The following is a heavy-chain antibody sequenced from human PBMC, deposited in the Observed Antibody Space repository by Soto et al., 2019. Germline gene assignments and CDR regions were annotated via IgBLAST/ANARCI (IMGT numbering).Heavy chain of an antibody. Sequence: ASVKVSCKASGYSFTNHGIHWVRQAPGQRPEWIGWISAGNGQTKYSQRFQGRVTITRDTSATTAHMDLRSLTSEDTGVYYCARGSSSWENYYFYGLDVWGQGTTVTVSS. CDR3: ARGSSSWENYYFYGLDV. D-gene: IGHD6-13*01. V-gene: IGHV1-3*01. J-gene: IGHJ6*02. CDR1: GYSFTNHG. CDR2: ISAGNGQT.